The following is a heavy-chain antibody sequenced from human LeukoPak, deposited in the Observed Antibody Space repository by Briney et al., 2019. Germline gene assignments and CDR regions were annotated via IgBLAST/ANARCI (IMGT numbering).Heavy chain of an antibody. CDR1: GFDFSDLA. Sequence: GRSLRLSCAASGFDFSDLAMHWVRQAPGKGLGWLAIVAFDGSVTLYVESVKGRGTIPRDNSKNTLSLQMKSLRPEDTAVYYCAKEISGASTSPDDFVYAMDVWGQGTTVTVSS. CDR3: AKEISGASTSPDDFVYAMDV. J-gene: IGHJ6*02. CDR2: VAFDGSVT. D-gene: IGHD1-26*01. V-gene: IGHV3-30*04.